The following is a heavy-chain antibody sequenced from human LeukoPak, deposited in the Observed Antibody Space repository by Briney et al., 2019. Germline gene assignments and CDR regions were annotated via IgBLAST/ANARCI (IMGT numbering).Heavy chain of an antibody. J-gene: IGHJ4*02. D-gene: IGHD1-26*01. CDR3: AREQYSGSYGYFDY. CDR2: MSYDGSNK. CDR1: GFIFSTYA. Sequence: GGSLRLSCAASGFIFSTYAMHWVRQAPGKELEWVAVMSYDGSNKYYADSVKGRFTISRDNSKNTLYLQMNSLRAEDTAMYYCAREQYSGSYGYFDYWGQGTLVTVSS. V-gene: IGHV3-30-3*01.